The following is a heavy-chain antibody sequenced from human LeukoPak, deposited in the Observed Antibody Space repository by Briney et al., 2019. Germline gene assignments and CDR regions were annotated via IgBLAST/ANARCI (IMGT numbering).Heavy chain of an antibody. CDR2: INHSGST. Sequence: SETLSLTCAVYGGSFSGYYWSWIRQPPGKGLEWIGEINHSGSTNYNPSLKSRVTISVDTSKNQFSLKLSSVTAADTAVYYCARSYDSSGYYGFGAAFDIWGQGTMVTVSS. V-gene: IGHV4-34*01. J-gene: IGHJ3*02. CDR3: ARSYDSSGYYGFGAAFDI. CDR1: GGSFSGYY. D-gene: IGHD3-22*01.